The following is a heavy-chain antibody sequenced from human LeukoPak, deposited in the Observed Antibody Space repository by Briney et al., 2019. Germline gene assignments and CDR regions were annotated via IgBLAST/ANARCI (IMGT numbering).Heavy chain of an antibody. V-gene: IGHV1-18*01. CDR1: GYTFTIFG. CDR3: ARDHVFLSAAGLFDY. D-gene: IGHD6-13*01. Sequence: ASVKVSCKASGYTFTIFGISWVRQAPGQGLEWMGWISGKNGNTNYAQKFQGRVTMTTDTSTGTAYMDLRSLRSDDSAVYFCARDHVFLSAAGLFDYWGQGTLVTVSS. CDR2: ISGKNGNT. J-gene: IGHJ4*02.